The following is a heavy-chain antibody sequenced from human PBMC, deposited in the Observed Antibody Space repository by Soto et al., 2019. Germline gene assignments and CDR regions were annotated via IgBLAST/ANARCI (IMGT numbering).Heavy chain of an antibody. D-gene: IGHD1-26*01. CDR3: ARVPEGWEQYYYYGMDV. CDR2: IYYSGST. CDR1: GGSISSGDYY. Sequence: PSETLSLTCTVSGGSISSGDYYWSWIRQPPGKGLEWIGYIYYSGSTYYNPSLKSRVTISVDTSKNQFSLKLGSVTAADTAVYYCARVPEGWEQYYYYGMDVWGQGTTVTVSS. V-gene: IGHV4-30-4*01. J-gene: IGHJ6*02.